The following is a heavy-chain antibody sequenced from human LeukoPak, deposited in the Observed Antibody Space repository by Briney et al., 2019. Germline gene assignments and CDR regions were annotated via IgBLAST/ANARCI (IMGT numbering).Heavy chain of an antibody. D-gene: IGHD6-13*01. CDR1: GFTFSSYS. Sequence: PGGSLRLSCAASGFTFSSYSMNWVRQAPGKGLEWVSSISRSSSYIYYGDSVKGRFTISRDNAKNSLYLQMNSLRAEDTALYYCAIRFGRLEAGGTPFDSWGQGTLVTVSS. J-gene: IGHJ4*02. V-gene: IGHV3-21*01. CDR2: ISRSSSYI. CDR3: AIRFGRLEAGGTPFDS.